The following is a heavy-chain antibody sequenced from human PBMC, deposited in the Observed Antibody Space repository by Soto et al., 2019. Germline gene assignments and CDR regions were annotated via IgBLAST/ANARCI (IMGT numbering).Heavy chain of an antibody. CDR1: GFTFSDYV. J-gene: IGHJ6*02. D-gene: IGHD3-3*01. CDR2: ISDGGERT. CDR3: ARDRSTDFGLDV. Sequence: EVLLLESGGDSVRPGGSLRLSCVASGFTFSDYVMSWVRQVPGKGLEWVSSISDGGERTDYRDSVRGRFTISRDNARVTLHLQMNSLRVDDTATYFCARDRSTDFGLDVWGQGTTVTVSS. V-gene: IGHV3-23*01.